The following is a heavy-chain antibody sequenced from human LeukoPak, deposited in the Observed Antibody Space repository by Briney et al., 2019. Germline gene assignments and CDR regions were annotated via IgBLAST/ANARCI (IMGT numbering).Heavy chain of an antibody. CDR1: GFTVSSNY. J-gene: IGHJ4*02. Sequence: GGSLRLSCAGSGFTVSSNYMSWVRQAPGKGLEWVSSISSSSSYIYYADSVKGRFTISRDNAKNSLYLQMNSLRAEDTAVYYCARDEGASLWGQGTLVTVSS. CDR2: ISSSSSYI. D-gene: IGHD4/OR15-4a*01. CDR3: ARDEGASL. V-gene: IGHV3-21*01.